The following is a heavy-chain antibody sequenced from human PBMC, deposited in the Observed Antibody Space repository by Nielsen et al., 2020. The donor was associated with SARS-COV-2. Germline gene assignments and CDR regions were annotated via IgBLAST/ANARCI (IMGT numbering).Heavy chain of an antibody. CDR1: GGSFSTYY. Sequence: SETLSLTCAVYGGSFSTYYWSWIRQPPGKGLEWIGEINHSGSTNYNPSLKSRVTISVDPSKNQFSLKLSSVTAADTAVYYCARGPPSITIFGVVIIPEVFWGQGTLVTVSS. D-gene: IGHD3-3*01. V-gene: IGHV4-34*01. J-gene: IGHJ4*02. CDR3: ARGPPSITIFGVVIIPEVF. CDR2: INHSGST.